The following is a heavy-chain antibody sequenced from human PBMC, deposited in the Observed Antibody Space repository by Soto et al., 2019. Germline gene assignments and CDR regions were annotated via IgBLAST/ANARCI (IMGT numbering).Heavy chain of an antibody. CDR3: ARGGSLFYYYGIDV. Sequence: EAQLVESGGGLIQPGGSLRLSCAASGFTISNNYMTWVRQAPGKGLEWVSLIDSGGDTYYADSVTGRFTLSRDSSKNTLYLQMNSLRAEDTAVYNCARGGSLFYYYGIDVWGQGTTVTVSS. CDR1: GFTISNNY. CDR2: IDSGGDT. V-gene: IGHV3-53*01. D-gene: IGHD3-16*01. J-gene: IGHJ6*02.